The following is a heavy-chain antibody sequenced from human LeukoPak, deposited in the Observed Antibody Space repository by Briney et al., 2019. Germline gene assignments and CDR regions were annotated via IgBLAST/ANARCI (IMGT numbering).Heavy chain of an antibody. V-gene: IGHV3-30-3*01. J-gene: IGHJ4*02. CDR2: ISYDGSNK. Sequence: GGSMRLSCADSGFTFSSYAMHWVRQAPGKGLEWVAVISYDGSNKYYADSVKGRFTISRDNSKNTLYLQMNSLRAEDTAVYYCALPGYDSSGYYYFDYWGQGTLVTVSS. CDR1: GFTFSSYA. CDR3: ALPGYDSSGYYYFDY. D-gene: IGHD3-22*01.